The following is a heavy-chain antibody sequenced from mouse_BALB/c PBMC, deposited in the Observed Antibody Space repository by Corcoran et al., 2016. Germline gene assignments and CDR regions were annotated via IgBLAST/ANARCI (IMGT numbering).Heavy chain of an antibody. Sequence: EVQLQQSGAELVKPGASVKLSCTASGFNIKDTYMHWVKQSPEQGLEWIGRIDPANGNTKYDPKVQGKATMTADTSSNTVYLQLSSLTSEATAVYFCGRSREGNYVVYWGQGTTLTVSS. D-gene: IGHD2-1*01. CDR1: GFNIKDTY. V-gene: IGHV14-3*02. J-gene: IGHJ2*01. CDR2: IDPANGNT. CDR3: GRSREGNYVVY.